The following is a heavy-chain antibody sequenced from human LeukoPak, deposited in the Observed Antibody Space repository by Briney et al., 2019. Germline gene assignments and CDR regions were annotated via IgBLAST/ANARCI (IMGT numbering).Heavy chain of an antibody. CDR2: IHYDGTNK. D-gene: IGHD3-22*01. CDR1: GFTFSTYG. Sequence: PGGSLRLSCAASGFTFSTYGMHWVRQAPGKGLEWVTSIHYDGTNKYYAEAVKGRFTISRDNSKNTLYLQMNSLRAEDTAVYYCAKSVFDSSGDPYMDVWGKGATVTISS. CDR3: AKSVFDSSGDPYMDV. J-gene: IGHJ6*03. V-gene: IGHV3-30*02.